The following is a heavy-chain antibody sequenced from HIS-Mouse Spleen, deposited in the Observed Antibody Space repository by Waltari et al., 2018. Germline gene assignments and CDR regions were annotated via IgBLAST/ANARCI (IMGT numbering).Heavy chain of an antibody. CDR2: IYHSGST. Sequence: QVQLQESGPGLVKTSETLSLTCTVSCYSISSGYYWGWIRQPPGKGLEWIGSIYHSGSTYYNPSLKSRVTISVDTSKNQFSLKLSSVTAADTAVYYCARVKTWGQGTLVTVSS. CDR3: ARVKT. J-gene: IGHJ5*02. CDR1: CYSISSGYY. V-gene: IGHV4-38-2*02.